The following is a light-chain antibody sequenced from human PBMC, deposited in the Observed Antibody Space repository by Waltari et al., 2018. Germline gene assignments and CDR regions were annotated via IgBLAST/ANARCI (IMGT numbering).Light chain of an antibody. V-gene: IGLV2-14*01. CDR3: SSFTSRNTLV. Sequence: QSALTQPASVSGSPGQSITISCPGTSSDVGGYDYVSWYRQHPGKAPKLIIYEVVNRPSGISDRFSASKSGNTASLTISGLQPEDEADYYCSSFTSRNTLVFGIGTKVTVL. J-gene: IGLJ1*01. CDR1: SSDVGGYDY. CDR2: EVV.